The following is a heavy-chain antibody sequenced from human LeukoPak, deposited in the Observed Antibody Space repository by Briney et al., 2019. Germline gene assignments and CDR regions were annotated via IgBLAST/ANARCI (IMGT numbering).Heavy chain of an antibody. CDR2: ISGDGSIT. CDR1: GFAFSSYW. CDR3: ARSQFDY. Sequence: GGSLRLSCATSGFAFSSYWMLWVRQAPGKGLVWVSRISGDGSITTYADSVKGRFTISRDNTKNILSLQMNSLRDEDTATYYCARSQFDYWGQGILVTVSS. V-gene: IGHV3-74*01. J-gene: IGHJ4*02.